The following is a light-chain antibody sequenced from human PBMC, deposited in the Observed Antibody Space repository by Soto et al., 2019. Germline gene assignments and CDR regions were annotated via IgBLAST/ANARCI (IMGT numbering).Light chain of an antibody. CDR2: EVV. CDR1: KSDIGVYDV. V-gene: IGLV2-8*01. Sequence: QSALTQPPSASGSPGQSVTISCTGTKSDIGVYDVDSWYQHHPGNAPRLIIYEVVQRPSGVPDRFSGSKSGNTASLTVSVLQAADEADYFCKSYDGMNTYVFGSGTKLTVL. J-gene: IGLJ1*01. CDR3: KSYDGMNTYV.